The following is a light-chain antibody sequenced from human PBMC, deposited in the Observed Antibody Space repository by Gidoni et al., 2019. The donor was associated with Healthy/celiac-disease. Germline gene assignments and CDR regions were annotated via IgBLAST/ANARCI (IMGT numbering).Light chain of an antibody. V-gene: IGLV2-14*01. CDR2: EVS. Sequence: QSALTQPASVSGSPGQSITISCTGTSSDVGGYNYVSWYQQHPGKAPKLMIYEVSNRPSGVPDRFSGSKSGKTASLTISGLQAEDEADYYCSSYTSSSTVVFGGGTKLTVL. CDR1: SSDVGGYNY. CDR3: SSYTSSSTVV. J-gene: IGLJ2*01.